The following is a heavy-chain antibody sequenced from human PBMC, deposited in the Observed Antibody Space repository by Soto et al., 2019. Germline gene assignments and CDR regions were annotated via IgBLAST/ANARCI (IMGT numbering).Heavy chain of an antibody. V-gene: IGHV1-46*01. D-gene: IGHD3-3*01. J-gene: IGHJ4*02. CDR3: ARAPRGGVIIVITSAQIDY. CDR2: ISPDGGST. Sequence: QVQLVQSGAEVKKPGASVKVSCKASGYAFTDHYIHWVRQAPGQGLEWMGIISPDGGSTRYSQKFQARITMTRDTSTSTVYMELSSLRSEDTAVYYCARAPRGGVIIVITSAQIDYGGQGTLVTVSS. CDR1: GYAFTDHY.